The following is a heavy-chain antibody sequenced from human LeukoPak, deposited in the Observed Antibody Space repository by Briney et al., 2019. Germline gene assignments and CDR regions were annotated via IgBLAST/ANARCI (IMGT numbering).Heavy chain of an antibody. CDR3: AKAPVTTCSGAYCYPFDY. D-gene: IGHD2-21*01. Sequence: GGSLRLSCSASEFTLSSYAVSSVRRAAGKGLELVSASSVSGNTYHADSVKGRFTISRDSSKTTLYLQMNRLRAEDAAVYYCAKAPVTTCSGAYCYPFDYWGQGTLVTVS. V-gene: IGHV3-23*01. CDR1: EFTLSSYA. J-gene: IGHJ4*02. CDR2: SSVSGNT.